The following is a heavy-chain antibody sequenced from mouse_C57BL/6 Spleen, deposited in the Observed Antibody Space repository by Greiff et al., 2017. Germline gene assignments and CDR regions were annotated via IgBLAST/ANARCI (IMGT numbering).Heavy chain of an antibody. D-gene: IGHD1-1*01. CDR1: GYTFTSYW. Sequence: VQLQQPGAELVRPGSSVKLSCKASGYTFTSYWMDWVKQRPGQGLEWIGNIYPSDSETHYNQKFKDKATLTVDKSSSTAYMQLSSLTSEDSAVYYCARSSLYYYGEYFDYWGQGTTLTVSS. CDR2: IYPSDSET. V-gene: IGHV1-61*01. CDR3: ARSSLYYYGEYFDY. J-gene: IGHJ2*01.